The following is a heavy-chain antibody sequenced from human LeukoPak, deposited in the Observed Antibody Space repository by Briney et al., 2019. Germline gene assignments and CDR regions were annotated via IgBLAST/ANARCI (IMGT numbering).Heavy chain of an antibody. J-gene: IGHJ6*03. CDR2: IIPIFGTA. CDR3: ARAETWIQPRYYYYYMDV. CDR1: GGTFSSYA. D-gene: IGHD5-18*01. V-gene: IGHV1-69*05. Sequence: SVKVSCKASGGTFSSYAISWVRQAPGQGLEWMGGIIPIFGTANYAQKFQGRVTITTDESTSTAYMELSSLRSKDTAVYYCARAETWIQPRYYYYYMDVWGKGTTVTVSS.